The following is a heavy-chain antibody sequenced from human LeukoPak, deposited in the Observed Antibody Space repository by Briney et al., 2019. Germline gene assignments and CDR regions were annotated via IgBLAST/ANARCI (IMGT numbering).Heavy chain of an antibody. D-gene: IGHD3-3*01. Sequence: SETLSLTCTVSGGSISSYYWSWIRQPPGKGLEWIGYIYYSGSTNYNPSLKSRVTISVDTSKNQFSLKLSSVTAADTAVYYCARDATYYDFWSGYNHDAFDIWGQGTMVTVSS. CDR3: ARDATYYDFWSGYNHDAFDI. CDR2: IYYSGST. CDR1: GGSISSYY. V-gene: IGHV4-59*01. J-gene: IGHJ3*02.